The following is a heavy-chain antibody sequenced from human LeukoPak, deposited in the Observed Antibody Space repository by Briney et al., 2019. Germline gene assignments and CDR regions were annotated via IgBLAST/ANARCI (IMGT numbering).Heavy chain of an antibody. CDR3: AKGKYQLLFADY. V-gene: IGHV3-21*04. Sequence: PGGSLRLSCAASGFTLSSLAMHWVRQAPGKGLEWVSSSGTRSGTKYYADSVMGRFTISRDNSKNALYVQMDSLRAEDTAVYYCAKGKYQLLFADYWGQGTLVTVSS. J-gene: IGHJ4*02. CDR2: SGTRSGTK. CDR1: GFTLSSLA. D-gene: IGHD2-2*01.